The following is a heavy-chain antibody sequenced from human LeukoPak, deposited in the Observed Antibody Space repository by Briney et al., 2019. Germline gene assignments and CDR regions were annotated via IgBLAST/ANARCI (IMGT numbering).Heavy chain of an antibody. D-gene: IGHD6-13*01. Sequence: GASVKVSCKASGYTFTGYYMHWVRQAPGQGLEWMGRINPNSGGTNYAQKFQGRVTMTRDTSISTAYMELSRLRSDDTAVYYCATRDSSSWARQYYYGMDVWGQGTTVTVSS. V-gene: IGHV1-2*02. J-gene: IGHJ6*02. CDR3: ATRDSSSWARQYYYGMDV. CDR2: INPNSGGT. CDR1: GYTFTGYY.